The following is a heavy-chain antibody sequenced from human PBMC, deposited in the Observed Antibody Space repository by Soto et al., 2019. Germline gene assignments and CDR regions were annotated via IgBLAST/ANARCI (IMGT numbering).Heavy chain of an antibody. CDR2: IYHSGST. D-gene: IGHD2-21*02. CDR1: SGSISTANW. V-gene: IGHV4-4*02. CDR3: ARRGGGVVLTATTPFDY. Sequence: QVPLQESGPRLVRPSGTLSLTCTVSSGSISTANWWSWVRQPPGRGLEWIGEIYHSGSTNYNLSLQGRVTLSVDKSKNQFSLRLSSVTAADTAMYYCARRGGGVVLTATTPFDYWGQGTLVTVSS. J-gene: IGHJ4*02.